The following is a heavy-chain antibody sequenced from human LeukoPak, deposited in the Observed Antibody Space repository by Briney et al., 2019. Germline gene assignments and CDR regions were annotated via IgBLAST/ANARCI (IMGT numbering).Heavy chain of an antibody. J-gene: IGHJ4*02. CDR1: GFTFSSYW. V-gene: IGHV3-74*01. CDR2: IKNDGSTT. D-gene: IGHD1-26*01. Sequence: GGSLRPSCAASGFTFSSYWMHWVRHAPGKGLVWVSCIKNDGSTTNYADSVKGRFTISRDSAKNTLYLQMNSLRAEDTAMYYCARDPGATSSFIFDYWGQGTLVTVSS. CDR3: ARDPGATSSFIFDY.